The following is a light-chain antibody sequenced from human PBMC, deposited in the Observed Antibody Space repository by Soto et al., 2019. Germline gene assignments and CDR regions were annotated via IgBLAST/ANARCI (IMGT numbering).Light chain of an antibody. V-gene: IGLV3-21*02. CDR3: QVWHIGSYRV. Sequence: SYELTQPPSVSVAPGQTATISCGGNNVGSKVVHWYQQKPGQAPVLVVYDDTYRPSGIPERFSGSNSGITATLTISRVEAGDEADYYCQVWHIGSYRVFGGGTKVTVL. CDR2: DDT. J-gene: IGLJ3*02. CDR1: NVGSKV.